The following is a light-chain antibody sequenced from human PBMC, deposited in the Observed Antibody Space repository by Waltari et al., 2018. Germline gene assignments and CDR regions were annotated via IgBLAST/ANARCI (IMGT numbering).Light chain of an antibody. Sequence: QSALPQPASVSRSPADYFTVSCTGTSRDRGDNYSVSCYQQHPDKSPKLIIRDVFYRPSGVSNRFFGSKSGDTASLTITSLQAEDEAYYCCNSYTAIDTQLFGGGTKVTVL. CDR1: SRDRGDNYS. J-gene: IGLJ3*02. CDR2: DVF. V-gene: IGLV2-14*03. CDR3: NSYTAIDTQL.